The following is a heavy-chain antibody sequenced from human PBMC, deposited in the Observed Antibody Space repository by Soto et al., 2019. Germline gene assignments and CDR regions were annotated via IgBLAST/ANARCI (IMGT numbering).Heavy chain of an antibody. V-gene: IGHV3-48*03. J-gene: IGHJ5*02. CDR3: EREGYCSSTSCYNGWFDP. CDR2: ISSSGSTM. CDR1: GFTFSSYE. D-gene: IGHD2-2*02. Sequence: EVQLVESGGGLVQPGGSVRLSCAASGFTFSSYEMNWVRQAPGKGLEWVSYISSSGSTMYYADSVKGRFTISRDNAKNALYLQMNSLRAEDTAVYYCEREGYCSSTSCYNGWFDPWGQGILVTVSS.